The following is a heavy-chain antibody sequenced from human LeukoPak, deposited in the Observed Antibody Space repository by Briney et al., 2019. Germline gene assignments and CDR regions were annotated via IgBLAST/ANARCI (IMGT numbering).Heavy chain of an antibody. D-gene: IGHD2-2*01. Sequence: PGTSLRLSCAGSGFRFSSHGMHWVRQAPGKGLEWVSAISGSDGSTYYADSVKGRFTISRDDSQNTLYLQMNSLSAEDTAVYYCAKVETSGGANCYALDYWGQGTLVTVSS. V-gene: IGHV3-23*01. CDR1: GFRFSSHG. J-gene: IGHJ4*02. CDR2: ISGSDGST. CDR3: AKVETSGGANCYALDY.